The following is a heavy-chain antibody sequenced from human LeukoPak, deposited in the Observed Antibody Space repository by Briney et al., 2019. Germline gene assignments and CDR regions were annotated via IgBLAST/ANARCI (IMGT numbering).Heavy chain of an antibody. CDR3: ARRDEGPGLWNKPYYFDY. V-gene: IGHV5-51*01. Sequence: GESLKISCKGSGYSFTSYWIGWVRQMPGKGLEWMGIIYPGDSDTRYSPSFQGQVTISADKSISTAYLQWSSLKASDTAMYYCARRDEGPGLWNKPYYFDYWGQGTLVTVSS. CDR2: IYPGDSDT. D-gene: IGHD1/OR15-1a*01. J-gene: IGHJ4*02. CDR1: GYSFTSYW.